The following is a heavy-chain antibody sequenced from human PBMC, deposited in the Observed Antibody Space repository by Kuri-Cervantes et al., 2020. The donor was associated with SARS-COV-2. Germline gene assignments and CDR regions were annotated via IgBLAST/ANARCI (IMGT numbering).Heavy chain of an antibody. CDR3: ARARSRGYDYGY. CDR1: GGSISSSSYY. Sequence: SETLSLTCTVSGGSISSSSYYWGWIRQPPGKGLEWIGSTYYRGSPYYNPSLRSRVTISVDTSENQLSLKLTSVTAADTAVYYCARARSRGYDYGYWGQGTLVTVSS. V-gene: IGHV4-39*02. J-gene: IGHJ4*02. D-gene: IGHD5-12*01. CDR2: TYYRGSP.